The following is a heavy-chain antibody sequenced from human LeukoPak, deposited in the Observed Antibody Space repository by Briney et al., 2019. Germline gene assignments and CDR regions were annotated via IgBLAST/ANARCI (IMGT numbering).Heavy chain of an antibody. D-gene: IGHD4-23*01. Sequence: PSETLSLTCAVYGGSFSGYYWSWIRQPPGKGLEWVSAISGSGGSTYYADSVKGRFTFSRDNSKNTLYLQMNSLRAEDTAIYYCAKDPPGGGGGVTSYFDYWGQGTLVTVSS. CDR1: GGSFSGYY. CDR2: ISGSGGST. V-gene: IGHV3-23*01. CDR3: AKDPPGGGGGVTSYFDY. J-gene: IGHJ4*02.